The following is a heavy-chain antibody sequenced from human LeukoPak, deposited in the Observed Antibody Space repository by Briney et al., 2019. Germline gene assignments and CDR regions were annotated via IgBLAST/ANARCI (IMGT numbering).Heavy chain of an antibody. Sequence: PSETLSLTCAVYGGSFSGYYWSWIRQPPGKGLEWIGEINHSGSTNYNPSLKSRVTISVDTSKNQFSLKLSSVTAADTAVYYCARDLARGAFDIWGQGTMVTVSS. CDR3: ARDLARGAFDI. J-gene: IGHJ3*02. V-gene: IGHV4-34*01. CDR1: GGSFSGYY. CDR2: INHSGST.